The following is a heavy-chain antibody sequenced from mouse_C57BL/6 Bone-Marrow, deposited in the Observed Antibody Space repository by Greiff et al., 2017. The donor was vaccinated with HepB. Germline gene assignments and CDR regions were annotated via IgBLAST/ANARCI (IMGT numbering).Heavy chain of an antibody. CDR3: ARPHYDVSWFAY. J-gene: IGHJ3*01. D-gene: IGHD2-4*01. CDR1: GFTFSSYA. Sequence: EVKVVESGGGLVKPGGSLKLSCAASGFTFSSYAMSWVRQTPEKRLEWVATISDGGSYTYYPDNVKGRFTISRDNAKNNLYLQMSHLKSEDTAMYYCARPHYDVSWFAYWGQGTLVTVSA. CDR2: ISDGGSYT. V-gene: IGHV5-4*03.